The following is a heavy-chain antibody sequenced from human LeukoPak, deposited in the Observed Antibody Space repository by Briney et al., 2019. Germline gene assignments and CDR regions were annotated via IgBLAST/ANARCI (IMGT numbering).Heavy chain of an antibody. CDR2: ISAGGAGT. D-gene: IGHD3-10*01. V-gene: IGHV3-23*01. CDR3: AKVDATYGSGSYYPWVY. J-gene: IGHJ4*02. Sequence: PGGSLRLSCAASGFTFSSYSMNWVRQAPGKGLEWVSTISAGGAGTYYADSVKGRFTISRDNSKNTLYVQMNSLRAEDTAVYYCAKVDATYGSGSYYPWVYWGQGTLVTVSS. CDR1: GFTFSSYS.